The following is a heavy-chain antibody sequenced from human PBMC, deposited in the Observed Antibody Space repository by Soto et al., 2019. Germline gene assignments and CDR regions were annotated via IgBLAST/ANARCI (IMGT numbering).Heavy chain of an antibody. J-gene: IGHJ4*02. V-gene: IGHV2-5*02. CDR1: GFSISTRGVG. CDR3: AHRSYNNYLNY. Sequence: QITLKESGPTLVRPTQTLTLTCTLSGFSISTRGVGVGWIRQPPGKALEWLALIYWDDDKRYSPSLKSRLTITTDTSKNQVVLTMTNMDPVDTATSYCAHRSYNNYLNYWGQGTLVTVSS. D-gene: IGHD4-4*01. CDR2: IYWDDDK.